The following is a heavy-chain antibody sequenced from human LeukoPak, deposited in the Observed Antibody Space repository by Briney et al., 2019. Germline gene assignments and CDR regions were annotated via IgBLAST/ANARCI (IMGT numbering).Heavy chain of an antibody. D-gene: IGHD2-2*01. CDR1: GYSISSGYY. CDR3: AREWYCSSTSCHYYFEY. V-gene: IGHV4-38-2*02. J-gene: IGHJ4*02. Sequence: PSETLSLTCAVSGYSISSGYYWGWIRHPPGKGLEWIGSMHHSGKAYYNPSLRSRVTISLDTSKNQLSVNLISVTAADTAVYYCAREWYCSSTSCHYYFEYWGQGTLVTVSS. CDR2: MHHSGKA.